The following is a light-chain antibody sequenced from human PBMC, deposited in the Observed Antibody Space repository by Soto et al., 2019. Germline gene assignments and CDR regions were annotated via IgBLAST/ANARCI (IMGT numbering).Light chain of an antibody. CDR2: AAS. Sequence: IQMTQSPSSLSASVGDRVTITCRASQSISNILNWYQQKPGKAPKLLIYAASTLQIGVPSRFSGSGSGTDFTLTITNLHPEDFATYYCQQSYINTAWTFGQGNKVEIK. CDR1: QSISNI. V-gene: IGKV1-39*01. J-gene: IGKJ1*01. CDR3: QQSYINTAWT.